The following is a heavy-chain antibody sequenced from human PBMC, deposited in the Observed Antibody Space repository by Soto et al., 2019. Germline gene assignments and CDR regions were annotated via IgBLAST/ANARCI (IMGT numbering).Heavy chain of an antibody. Sequence: PGESLKISCAASGFTFSAYDIHWVRQTTGKGLEWVSAIGAADDPYYLGSVKGRFTISRENAKNSLYLQMNSLRAEDTAVYYCARAYSGRLPRRADYYFAMDVWGQGTTVTVSS. CDR2: IGAADDP. CDR1: GFTFSAYD. CDR3: ARAYSGRLPRRADYYFAMDV. V-gene: IGHV3-13*05. J-gene: IGHJ6*02. D-gene: IGHD2-15*01.